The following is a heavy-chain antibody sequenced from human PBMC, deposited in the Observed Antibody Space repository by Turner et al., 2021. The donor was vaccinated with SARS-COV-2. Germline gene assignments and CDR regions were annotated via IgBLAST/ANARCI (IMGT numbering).Heavy chain of an antibody. CDR3: VIQLYAYSWFDP. CDR1: GGSISRGSYY. J-gene: IGHJ5*02. D-gene: IGHD5-18*01. Sequence: QIQLQESRPGLAKPSQTLAHTCTVSGGSISRGSYYWSWIRQPAGKGLEWIVRIYTSGSTNYNHALKSRVTISVDTSKNQFSLKLSSVTAADTAVYYCVIQLYAYSWFDPWGQGTLVTVSS. CDR2: IYTSGST. V-gene: IGHV4-61*02.